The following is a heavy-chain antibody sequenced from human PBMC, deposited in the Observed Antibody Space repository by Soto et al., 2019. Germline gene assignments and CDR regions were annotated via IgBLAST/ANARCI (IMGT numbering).Heavy chain of an antibody. CDR1: GGSISSSSYY. CDR2: IYYSGST. D-gene: IGHD2-8*01. J-gene: IGHJ4*02. V-gene: IGHV4-39*01. Sequence: QLQLQESGPGLVKPSETLSLTCTVSGGSISSSSYYWGWIRQPPGKGLEWIGRIYYSGSTYYNPSLKSRVTISVDTSKNPFSLKLSSVTAADTAVYYCARQAGYCTNGVCSRSGWYLDYWGQGTLVTVSS. CDR3: ARQAGYCTNGVCSRSGWYLDY.